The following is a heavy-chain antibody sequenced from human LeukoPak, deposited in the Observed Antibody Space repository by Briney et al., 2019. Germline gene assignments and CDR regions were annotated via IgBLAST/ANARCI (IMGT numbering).Heavy chain of an antibody. CDR1: GGSISSYY. J-gene: IGHJ4*02. Sequence: SETLSLTCTVSGGSISSYYLSWIRQPPGKGLEWIGYIYYSGSTNYNPSLKSRVTISVDTSKNQFSLKLSSVTAADTAVYYCARGRSGFLVYWGQGTLVTVSS. V-gene: IGHV4-59*01. D-gene: IGHD3-3*01. CDR3: ARGRSGFLVY. CDR2: IYYSGST.